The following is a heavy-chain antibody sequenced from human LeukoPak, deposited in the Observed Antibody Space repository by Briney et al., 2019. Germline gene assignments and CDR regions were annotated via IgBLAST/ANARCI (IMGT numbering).Heavy chain of an antibody. J-gene: IGHJ4*02. V-gene: IGHV3-9*01. Sequence: GRSLRLSCAASGFTFDDYAMHWVRQAPGKGLEWVSGISWNSGSIGYADSVKGRFTISRDNAKNSLYLQMNSLRAEDTALYYCAKGLFGPPDYWGQGTLVTVSS. CDR1: GFTFDDYA. D-gene: IGHD2-21*01. CDR3: AKGLFGPPDY. CDR2: ISWNSGSI.